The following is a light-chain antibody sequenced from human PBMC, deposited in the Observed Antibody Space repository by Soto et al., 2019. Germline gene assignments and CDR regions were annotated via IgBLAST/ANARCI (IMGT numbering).Light chain of an antibody. J-gene: IGLJ1*01. CDR3: SSYTSSSTV. Sequence: SALTQPASVSGSPGQSITVSCTGTSSDIGAYDYVSWYQQHPGKAPKVIISEVSNRPSGVSNRFSGSKSGNTASLTISGLQAEDEADYYCSSYTSSSTVFGTGTKVTVL. V-gene: IGLV2-14*01. CDR2: EVS. CDR1: SSDIGAYDY.